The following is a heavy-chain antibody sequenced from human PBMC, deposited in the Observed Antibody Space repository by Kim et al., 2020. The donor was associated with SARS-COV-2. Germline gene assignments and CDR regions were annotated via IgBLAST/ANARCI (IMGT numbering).Heavy chain of an antibody. Sequence: GGSLRLSCAASGFTFSSYAMHWVRQAPGKGLEWVAVISYDGSNKYYADSVKGRFTISRDNSKNTLYLQMNSLRAEDTAVYYCAREGYYDSSGYYRYWGQGTLVTVSS. D-gene: IGHD3-22*01. J-gene: IGHJ4*02. CDR1: GFTFSSYA. CDR2: ISYDGSNK. CDR3: AREGYYDSSGYYRY. V-gene: IGHV3-30*04.